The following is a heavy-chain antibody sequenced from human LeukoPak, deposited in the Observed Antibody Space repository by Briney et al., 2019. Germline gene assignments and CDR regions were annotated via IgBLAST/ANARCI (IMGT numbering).Heavy chain of an antibody. Sequence: GGSLRLSCAASGFTFSSYGMHWVRQAPGKGLEWVAVILSDGSKEFYTDSVKGRFTISRDNSKNTLYLQMNSLRAEDTAVYYCARARPGSYYNYWGQGTLVTVSS. CDR2: ILSDGSKE. J-gene: IGHJ4*02. CDR3: ARARPGSYYNY. CDR1: GFTFSSYG. V-gene: IGHV3-30*03. D-gene: IGHD3-10*01.